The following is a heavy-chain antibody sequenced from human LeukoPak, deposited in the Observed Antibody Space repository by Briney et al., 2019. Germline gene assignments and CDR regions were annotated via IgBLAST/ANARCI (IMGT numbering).Heavy chain of an antibody. CDR1: GGSISSHY. J-gene: IGHJ6*03. CDR3: ARAGYYDFWSGYYGGNYYYYYTDV. Sequence: SETLSLTCTVSGGSISSHYWSWIRQPPGKGLEWIGYIYYSGSTNYNPSLKSRVTISVDTSKNQFSLKLSSVTAADTAVYYCARAGYYDFWSGYYGGNYYYYYTDVWGKGTTVTVSS. V-gene: IGHV4-59*11. D-gene: IGHD3-3*01. CDR2: IYYSGST.